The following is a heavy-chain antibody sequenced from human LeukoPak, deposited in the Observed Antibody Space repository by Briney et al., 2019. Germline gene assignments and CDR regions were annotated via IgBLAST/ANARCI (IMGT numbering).Heavy chain of an antibody. CDR2: ISDNT. J-gene: IGHJ4*02. D-gene: IGHD3-10*01. V-gene: IGHV3-23*01. CDR1: GFTFSMYA. CDR3: AKGQGSEFYKYYFDY. Sequence: GGSLRLSCTVSGFTFSMYAMAWVRQAPGKGLEWVSGISDNTYYADSVRGRFTISRDNSKNTLYLQMNSLRAEDTAVYYCAKGQGSEFYKYYFDYWGQGALVTVSS.